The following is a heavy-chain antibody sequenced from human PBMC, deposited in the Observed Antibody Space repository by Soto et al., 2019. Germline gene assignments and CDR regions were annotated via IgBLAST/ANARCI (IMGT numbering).Heavy chain of an antibody. CDR2: MRYSGDT. Sequence: PSETLSLTCTVSGGSITSSSYLWGWIRQTPGKGLEWIGNMRYSGDTHSDPSLQSRVTISVDTPKSQFSLSLSSVTAADTAIYYCVCSLGPTTGIDYWGQGIRVTVAS. CDR3: VCSLGPTTGIDY. CDR1: GGSITSSSYL. J-gene: IGHJ4*02. V-gene: IGHV4-39*01. D-gene: IGHD1-26*01.